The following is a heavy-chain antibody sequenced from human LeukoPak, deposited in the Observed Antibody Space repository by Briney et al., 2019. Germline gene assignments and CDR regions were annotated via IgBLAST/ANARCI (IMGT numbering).Heavy chain of an antibody. CDR1: GFTFSSYS. Sequence: NPGGSLRLSCAASGFTFSSYSMNWVRQAPGKGLEWVSSISSSSSYIYYADSVKGRFTISRDNAKNSLYLQMNSLRAEDTAVYYCARDAYYHDNSGYCIFDYWGQGTLVTVSS. V-gene: IGHV3-21*01. CDR2: ISSSSSYI. CDR3: ARDAYYHDNSGYCIFDY. D-gene: IGHD3-22*01. J-gene: IGHJ4*02.